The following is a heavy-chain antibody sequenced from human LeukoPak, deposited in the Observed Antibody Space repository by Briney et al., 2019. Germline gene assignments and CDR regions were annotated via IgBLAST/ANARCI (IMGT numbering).Heavy chain of an antibody. D-gene: IGHD6-13*01. CDR1: GYTFTSYD. CDR2: MNPNSGNT. Sequence: ASVKVSCKASGYTFTSYDINWVRQATGQGLEWMGWMNPNSGNTGYAQKFQGRVTITRNTSISTAYMELSSLRSGDTAVYYCARFIAAAGWFDPWGQGTLVTVSS. J-gene: IGHJ5*02. CDR3: ARFIAAAGWFDP. V-gene: IGHV1-8*03.